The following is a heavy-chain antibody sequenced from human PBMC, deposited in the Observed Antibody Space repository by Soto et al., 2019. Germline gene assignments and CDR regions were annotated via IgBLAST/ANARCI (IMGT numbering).Heavy chain of an antibody. D-gene: IGHD5-12*01. CDR3: ARWRTGYGLYGMDV. CDR2: INHSGST. CDR1: GGSFSGYY. V-gene: IGHV4-34*01. Sequence: LSETLSLTCAAYGGSFSGYYWSWIRQPPGKGLEWIGEINHSGSTNYNPSLKSRVTISVDTSKNQFSLKLSSVTAADTAVYYCARWRTGYGLYGMDVWGQGTTVTVSS. J-gene: IGHJ6*02.